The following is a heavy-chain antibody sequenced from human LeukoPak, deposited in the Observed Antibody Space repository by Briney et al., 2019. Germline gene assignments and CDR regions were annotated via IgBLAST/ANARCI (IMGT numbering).Heavy chain of an antibody. CDR1: GFTFSSYE. J-gene: IGHJ5*02. D-gene: IGHD3-10*01. V-gene: IGHV3-48*03. CDR2: ISSSGSTI. Sequence: PGGSLRLSCAASGFTFSSYEMNWVRQAPGKGLEWVSYISSSGSTIYYADSVKGRFTISRDNSKNTLYLQMNSLRAEDTAVYYCAKDYYGSVNWFDPWGQGTLVTVSS. CDR3: AKDYYGSVNWFDP.